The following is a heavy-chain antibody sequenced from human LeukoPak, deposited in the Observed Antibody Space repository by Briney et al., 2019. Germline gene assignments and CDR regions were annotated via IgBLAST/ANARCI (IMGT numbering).Heavy chain of an antibody. CDR1: RLTVRSNY. CDR2: IYSGGST. CDR3: ARDKRGYSYGSFGWFDP. J-gene: IGHJ5*02. D-gene: IGHD5-18*01. V-gene: IGHV3-66*01. Sequence: GGSLRLSCAASRLTVRSNYMSWVRQAPGKGLEWVSVIYSGGSTYYADSVKGRFTISRDNSKNTLYLQMSSLRAEDTAVYYCARDKRGYSYGSFGWFDPWGQGTLVTVSS.